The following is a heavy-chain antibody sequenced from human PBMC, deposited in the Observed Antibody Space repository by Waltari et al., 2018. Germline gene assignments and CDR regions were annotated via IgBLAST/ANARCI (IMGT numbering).Heavy chain of an antibody. CDR2: IRSKRNNYAT. Sequence: EVQVVESGGGLVQPGGSLKLSCAPSVFTFSGSTIHWVRQTSGKGREWICRIRSKRNNYATRYTASVEGRFTISRDDSENTAYLQMSSLMTEDTAVYYCTGGAVTGTDFWGQGTLVTVSS. CDR1: VFTFSGST. D-gene: IGHD6-13*01. J-gene: IGHJ4*02. V-gene: IGHV3-73*01. CDR3: TGGAVTGTDF.